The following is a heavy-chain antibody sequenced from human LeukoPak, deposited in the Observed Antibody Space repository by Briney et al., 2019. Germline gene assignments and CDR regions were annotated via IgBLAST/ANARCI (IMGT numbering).Heavy chain of an antibody. CDR3: ARVLDLSKRGLDAFDI. CDR1: GGSISSYF. V-gene: IGHV4-59*01. J-gene: IGHJ3*02. CDR2: VYYSGST. D-gene: IGHD3-16*01. Sequence: SETLSLTCTVSGGSISSYFWSWIRQPPGKGLEWIGYVYYSGSTNYNPSLKSRVNISEDKSKKQFSLKLSAATAADTAVYYCARVLDLSKRGLDAFDIWGQGTMVTVSS.